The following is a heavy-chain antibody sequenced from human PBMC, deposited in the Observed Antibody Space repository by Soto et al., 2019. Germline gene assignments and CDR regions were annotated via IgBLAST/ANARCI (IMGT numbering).Heavy chain of an antibody. J-gene: IGHJ4*02. CDR3: ARIHNGYSGSYFFDY. D-gene: IGHD1-26*01. Sequence: GGSLRLSCAASGFTFSSYAMSWVRQAPGKGLEWVSAISGSGGSTYYADSVKGRFTISRDNSKNTLYLQMTNMDPVDTATYYCARIHNGYSGSYFFDYWGQGTLVTVSS. V-gene: IGHV3-23*01. CDR2: ISGSGGST. CDR1: GFTFSSYA.